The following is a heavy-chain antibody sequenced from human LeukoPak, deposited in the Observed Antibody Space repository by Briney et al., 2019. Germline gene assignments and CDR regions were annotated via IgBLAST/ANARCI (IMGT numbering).Heavy chain of an antibody. CDR3: VKGSGASCFSGCDY. J-gene: IGHJ4*02. D-gene: IGHD2-15*01. CDR1: GFTFSNYA. Sequence: GGSLRLSCAASGFTFSNYAMSWVRQAPGKGLEWVSVISGSGDRTYYADSVKGRFTIPRDNSQNTLYLQMNSLGAEDTSLYYCVKGSGASCFSGCDYWGQGTLVTVSS. V-gene: IGHV3-23*01. CDR2: ISGSGDRT.